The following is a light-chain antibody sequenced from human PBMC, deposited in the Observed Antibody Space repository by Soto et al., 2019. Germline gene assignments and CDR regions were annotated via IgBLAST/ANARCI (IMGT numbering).Light chain of an antibody. Sequence: DIQMTQSPSTLSASVGDRVTITCRASQSISSWLAWYQQKPGKAPKLLIYDASSLESGVPSRFSGSGSGTEFTLTISSLQPDDFATYYCQQYNSSPMTFGQGTNVEIK. J-gene: IGKJ1*01. V-gene: IGKV1-5*01. CDR2: DAS. CDR3: QQYNSSPMT. CDR1: QSISSW.